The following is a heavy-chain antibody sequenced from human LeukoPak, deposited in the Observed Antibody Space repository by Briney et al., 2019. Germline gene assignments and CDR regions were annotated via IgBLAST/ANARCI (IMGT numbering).Heavy chain of an antibody. J-gene: IGHJ4*02. CDR1: GYTFTSYD. D-gene: IGHD2-2*01. V-gene: IGHV1-8*03. Sequence: GASVKVSCKASGYTFTSYDVNWVRQATGQGLGWMGWMNPNSGNTGYAQKLQGRVTITRNTSISTAYMELSSLRSEDTAVYYCARGRRRRDIVVVPATWPMGYWGQGTLVTVSS. CDR3: ARGRRRRDIVVVPATWPMGY. CDR2: MNPNSGNT.